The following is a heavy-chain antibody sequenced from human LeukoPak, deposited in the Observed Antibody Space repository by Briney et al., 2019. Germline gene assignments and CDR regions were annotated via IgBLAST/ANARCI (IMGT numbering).Heavy chain of an antibody. J-gene: IGHJ4*02. CDR1: GFTFSSYA. Sequence: GGSLRLSCAASGFTFSSYAMSWVRQAPGKGLEWVSAISGSGGSTYYADSVKGRFTISRDNSKNTLYLQMNSLRAEDTAVYYCAKDQGYCSGGSCYEYYFDYWGQGTLVTVSS. D-gene: IGHD2-15*01. CDR3: AKDQGYCSGGSCYEYYFDY. CDR2: ISGSGGST. V-gene: IGHV3-23*01.